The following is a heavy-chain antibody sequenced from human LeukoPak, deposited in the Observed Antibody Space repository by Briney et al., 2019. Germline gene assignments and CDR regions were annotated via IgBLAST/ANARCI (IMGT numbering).Heavy chain of an antibody. CDR1: GFTFSSYA. J-gene: IGHJ4*02. V-gene: IGHV3-23*01. D-gene: IGHD3-9*01. CDR2: IPGGGDTT. Sequence: GGSLRLSWAASGFTFSSYAMTWVRQAPGKGLEWVSAIPGGGDTTYYADSVKGRFTISRDNTKNTLYLQMNNQRAEDRAIYYCAKAANYDILTVYYLDYWGQGTLVTVSS. CDR3: AKAANYDILTVYYLDY.